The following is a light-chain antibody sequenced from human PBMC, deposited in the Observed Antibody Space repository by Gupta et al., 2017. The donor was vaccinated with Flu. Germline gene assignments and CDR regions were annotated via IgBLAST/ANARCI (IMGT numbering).Light chain of an antibody. V-gene: IGLV2-14*03. CDR2: EVN. CDR1: NSDVGDYNY. CDR3: SSYTGSSTV. J-gene: IGLJ2*01. Sequence: QSITISCTGSNSDVGDYNYVSWYQQHPGKAPKLIIFEVNNRPSGVSTRFSGSKSGNTATLTISGLQAEDDAHYYCSSYTGSSTVFGGGTKLTVL.